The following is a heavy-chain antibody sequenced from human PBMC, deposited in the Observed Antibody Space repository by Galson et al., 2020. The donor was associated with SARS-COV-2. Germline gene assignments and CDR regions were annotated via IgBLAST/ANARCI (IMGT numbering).Heavy chain of an antibody. CDR1: GAPISSGSYY. CDR3: ARDGTMMVGYYDDGMDV. CDR2: IYTSGST. V-gene: IGHV4-61*09. D-gene: IGHD3-22*01. Sequence: SETLSLTCHLPGAPISSGSYYWSWIRQPAGKGLEWIGQIYTSGSTNYNPSLKSRVTISVDTSKNQFSLKLSSVTAADTAVYYCARDGTMMVGYYDDGMDVWGQGTTVIVSS. J-gene: IGHJ6*02.